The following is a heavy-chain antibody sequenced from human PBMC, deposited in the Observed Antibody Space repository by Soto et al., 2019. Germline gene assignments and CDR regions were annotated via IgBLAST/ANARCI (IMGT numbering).Heavy chain of an antibody. CDR3: AIVRYYYDSSGYIA. CDR1: GGTFSDYY. D-gene: IGHD3-22*01. V-gene: IGHV3-11*01. J-gene: IGHJ5*02. Sequence: QVQLVESGGGLVKPGGSLRLSCAASGGTFSDYYMSWIRQAPGKGLEWVSYISSSGSTIYYADSVKGRFTISRDNAKNALYLQMNSLRAEDTAVYYFAIVRYYYDSSGYIAWGQGTLVPVS. CDR2: ISSSGSTI.